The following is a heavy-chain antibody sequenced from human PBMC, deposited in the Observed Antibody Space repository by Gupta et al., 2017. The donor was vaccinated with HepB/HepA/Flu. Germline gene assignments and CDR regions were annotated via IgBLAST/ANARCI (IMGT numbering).Heavy chain of an antibody. V-gene: IGHV1-3*04. CDR3: TKSNTAGYYGP. Sequence: QVQLLQSAAEVRKAWASVTLSCKGSGYPFTYYEIQWVRQAPGQAVEGMGWIPTESGATILAMQFQDRLITSSETYNNTSSMDPTIMDPEDTSLDDGTKSNTAGYYGPWGQGTLLTVSS. CDR2: IPTESGAT. J-gene: IGHJ5*02. D-gene: IGHD1-26*01. CDR1: GYPFTYYE.